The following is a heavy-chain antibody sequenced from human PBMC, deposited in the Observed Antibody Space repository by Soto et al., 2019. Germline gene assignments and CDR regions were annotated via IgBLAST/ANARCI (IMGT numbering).Heavy chain of an antibody. CDR2: IYYSGST. J-gene: IGHJ6*02. CDR1: GGSVSSGSYY. V-gene: IGHV4-61*01. D-gene: IGHD3-22*01. Sequence: SETLSLTCTVSGGSVSSGSYYWSWIRQPPGKGLEWIGYIYYSGSTNYNPSLKSRVTISVDTSKNQFSLKLSSVTAADTAVYYCASRKPYYYDSSGTRMDVWGQGTTVTVSS. CDR3: ASRKPYYYDSSGTRMDV.